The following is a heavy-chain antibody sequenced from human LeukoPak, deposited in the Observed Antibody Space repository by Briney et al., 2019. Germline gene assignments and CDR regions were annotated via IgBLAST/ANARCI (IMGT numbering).Heavy chain of an antibody. J-gene: IGHJ6*04. CDR2: IRSKADSYAT. CDR3: VRDLLNNNYYAMDV. D-gene: IGHD1/OR15-1a*01. CDR1: GFTFSGSA. Sequence: PGGSLKLSCAASGFTFSGSAMHWVRQASGKGLEWVGRIRSKADSYATVYAASVKGRFTVSRDDSENTAYLQMIGLKTEDTAVYYCVRDLLNNNYYAMDVWGKGTTVTVSS. V-gene: IGHV3-73*01.